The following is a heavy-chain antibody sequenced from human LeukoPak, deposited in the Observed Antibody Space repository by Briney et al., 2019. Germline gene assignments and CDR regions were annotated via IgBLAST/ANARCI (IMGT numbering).Heavy chain of an antibody. Sequence: ASVMVSCKASGYTFTSYYMHWVRQAPGQGLEWMGIINPSGGSTSYAQKFQGRVTMTRDMSTSTVYMELSSLRSEDTAVYYCARGGSEANFDYWGQGTLVTVSS. CDR1: GYTFTSYY. CDR3: ARGGSEANFDY. CDR2: INPSGGST. V-gene: IGHV1-46*01. J-gene: IGHJ4*02. D-gene: IGHD3-10*01.